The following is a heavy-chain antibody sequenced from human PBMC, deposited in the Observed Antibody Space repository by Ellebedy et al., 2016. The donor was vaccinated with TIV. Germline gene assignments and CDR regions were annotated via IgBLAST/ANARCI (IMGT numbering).Heavy chain of an antibody. V-gene: IGHV6-1*01. CDR1: GDSVSSNSAA. CDR2: TYYRSKWYN. J-gene: IGHJ5*02. D-gene: IGHD6-13*01. Sequence: SQTLSLTCAISGDSVSSNSAAWNWIRQSPSRGLEWLGRTYYRSKWYNDYAVSVKSRITINPDTSKNQFSLQLNSVTPEDTAVYYCARGGDWYSSSWYEAGWFDPWGQGTLVIVSS. CDR3: ARGGDWYSSSWYEAGWFDP.